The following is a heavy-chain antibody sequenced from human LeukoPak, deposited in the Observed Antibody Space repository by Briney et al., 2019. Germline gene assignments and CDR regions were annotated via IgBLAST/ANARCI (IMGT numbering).Heavy chain of an antibody. Sequence: PGRSLRLSCAASGFTFSSYGMPWVRQAPGKGLEWVAVIWYDGSNKYYADSVKGRFTISRDNSKNTLYLQMNSLRAEDTAVYYCARESLVRFGELGLDYWGQGTLVTVSS. CDR2: IWYDGSNK. CDR3: ARESLVRFGELGLDY. D-gene: IGHD3-10*01. V-gene: IGHV3-33*01. CDR1: GFTFSSYG. J-gene: IGHJ4*02.